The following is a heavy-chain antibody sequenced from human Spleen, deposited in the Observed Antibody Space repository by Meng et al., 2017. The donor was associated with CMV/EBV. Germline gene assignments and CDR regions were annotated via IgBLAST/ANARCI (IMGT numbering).Heavy chain of an antibody. CDR2: IYYSGST. CDR1: GGSISSYY. V-gene: IGHV4-59*01. Sequence: ESLKISCTVSGGSISSYYWSWIRQPPGKGLEWIGYIYYSGSTNYNPSLKSRVTISVDTSKNQFSLKLSSVTAADTAVYYCARGVGDPGYFDYWGQGTLVTVSS. J-gene: IGHJ4*02. D-gene: IGHD3-10*01. CDR3: ARGVGDPGYFDY.